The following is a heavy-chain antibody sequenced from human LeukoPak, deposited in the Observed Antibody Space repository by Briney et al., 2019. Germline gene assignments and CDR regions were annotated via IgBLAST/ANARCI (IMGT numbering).Heavy chain of an antibody. CDR1: GYTFTGYN. Sequence: ASVKVSCKASGYTFTGYNMHWVRHAPGQGLEWMGLINPNSGGTNYAQKFQGRVTMTRDTSISTAYMELSRLRSDDTAVYYCASPLYCSSTSCDWDNWFGPWGQGNLVTVSS. J-gene: IGHJ5*02. D-gene: IGHD2-2*01. CDR2: INPNSGGT. CDR3: ASPLYCSSTSCDWDNWFGP. V-gene: IGHV1-2*02.